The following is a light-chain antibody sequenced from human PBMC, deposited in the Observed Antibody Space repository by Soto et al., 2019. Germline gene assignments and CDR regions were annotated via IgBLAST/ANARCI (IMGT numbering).Light chain of an antibody. CDR1: QGIRND. Sequence: DIQMTQSPSSLSASVGDRVTITCRASQGIRNDLGWYQQKPGKAPKLLIYDASTLESGVPSRFSGSGSGTEFNLTISSLQPDDFATYYCQQYNSYSWTFGQGTKVDIK. J-gene: IGKJ1*01. CDR3: QQYNSYSWT. CDR2: DAS. V-gene: IGKV1-17*01.